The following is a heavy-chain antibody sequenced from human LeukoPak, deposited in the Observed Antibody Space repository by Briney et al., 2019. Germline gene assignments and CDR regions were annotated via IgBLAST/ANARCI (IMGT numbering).Heavy chain of an antibody. CDR2: ITSSSSTI. CDR3: ARNFDS. Sequence: PGGSLRLSCAASGFIFTSYTMNWVRQAPGKGLEWVSYITSSSSTIYYADSVKGRFTMSRDNAENSLYLQMNSLRAEDTGVYYCARNFDSWGQGTLVTVSS. V-gene: IGHV3-48*01. CDR1: GFIFTSYT. D-gene: IGHD2/OR15-2a*01. J-gene: IGHJ4*02.